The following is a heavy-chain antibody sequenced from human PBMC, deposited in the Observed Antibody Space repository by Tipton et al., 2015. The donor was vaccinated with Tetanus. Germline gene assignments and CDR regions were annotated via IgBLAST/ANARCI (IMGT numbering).Heavy chain of an antibody. D-gene: IGHD1-14*01. CDR3: VQDADMWGVRKVFDI. V-gene: IGHV1-18*01. CDR2: ISGYSGST. CDR1: GYYLTNYG. Sequence: QLVQSGAEVKKPGASVRISCTLSGYYLTNYGVSWVRQAPGQGLERMAWISGYSGSTKFAQRFQGRVAMTTDTSTSTAYMEFRSLTSDDTAVYYCVQDADMWGVRKVFDIWGQGTMVTVSS. J-gene: IGHJ3*02.